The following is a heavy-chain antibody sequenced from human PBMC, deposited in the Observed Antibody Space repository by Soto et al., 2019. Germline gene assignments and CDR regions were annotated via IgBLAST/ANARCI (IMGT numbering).Heavy chain of an antibody. Sequence: SVKVSCKASGGTFSSYAISWVRQAPGQGLEWMGGIIPIFGTANYAQKFQGRVTITADESTSTAYMELSSLRSEDTAEYYCARDRIPADCSSTSCYEIYYYYYGMDVWG. CDR1: GGTFSSYA. J-gene: IGHJ6*02. CDR3: ARDRIPADCSSTSCYEIYYYYYGMDV. CDR2: IIPIFGTA. D-gene: IGHD2-2*01. V-gene: IGHV1-69*13.